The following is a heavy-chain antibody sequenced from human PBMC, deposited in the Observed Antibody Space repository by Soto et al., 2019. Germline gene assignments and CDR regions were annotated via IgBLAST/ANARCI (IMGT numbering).Heavy chain of an antibody. CDR2: VYYAGAT. V-gene: IGHV4-59*01. CDR1: GDAMSSNY. J-gene: IGHJ6*02. CDR3: ARAMGDWGTYYYYYGMDV. Sequence: QVQLQESGPGLVRPSETLSLTCTVSGDAMSSNYWSWIRQPPGKGLEWIGYVYYAGATSYNPSLTSRVTISVDTSKNQFSLKLSSVTAADTAVYYCARAMGDWGTYYYYYGMDVWGQGTPVTVSS. D-gene: IGHD3-16*01.